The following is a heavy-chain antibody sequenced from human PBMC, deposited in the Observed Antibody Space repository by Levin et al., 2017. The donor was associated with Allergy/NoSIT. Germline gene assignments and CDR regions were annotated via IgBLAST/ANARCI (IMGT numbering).Heavy chain of an antibody. CDR2: ISYDGSNK. D-gene: IGHD5-18*01. CDR3: ARESVDTAYYGMDV. V-gene: IGHV3-30*04. J-gene: IGHJ6*02. Sequence: SCAASGFTFSSYAMHWVRQAPGKGLEWVAVISYDGSNKYYADSVKGRFTISRDNSKNTLYLQMNSLRAEDTAVYYCARESVDTAYYGMDVWGQGTTVTVSS. CDR1: GFTFSSYA.